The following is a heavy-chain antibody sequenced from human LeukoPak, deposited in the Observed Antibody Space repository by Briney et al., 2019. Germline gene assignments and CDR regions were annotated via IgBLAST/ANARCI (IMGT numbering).Heavy chain of an antibody. J-gene: IGHJ3*02. CDR1: GASISTSY. CDR3: ARGYYYDSSGYPDAFDI. CDR2: IYYSGST. V-gene: IGHV4-59*01. Sequence: SETLSLTCTVSGASISTSYWSWIRQPPGKGLEWIGYIYYSGSTNYNPSLKSRVTISVDTSKDQFSLKLSSVTAADTAVYYCARGYYYDSSGYPDAFDIWGQGTMVTVSS. D-gene: IGHD3-22*01.